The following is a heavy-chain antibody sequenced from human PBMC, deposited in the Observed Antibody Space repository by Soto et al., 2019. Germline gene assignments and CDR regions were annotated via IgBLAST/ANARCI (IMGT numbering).Heavy chain of an antibody. CDR3: ARDPDYDSSGYCPTY. CDR1: GFTFSSYW. J-gene: IGHJ4*02. Sequence: EVPLVESGGGLVQPGGSLRLSCAASGFTFSSYWMHWVRQAPGKGLVWVSRINSDGSSTSYADSVKGRFTISRDNAKNTLYLQMNRLRAADTAVYYCARDPDYDSSGYCPTYWGQGTLVTVSS. CDR2: INSDGSST. D-gene: IGHD3-22*01. V-gene: IGHV3-74*01.